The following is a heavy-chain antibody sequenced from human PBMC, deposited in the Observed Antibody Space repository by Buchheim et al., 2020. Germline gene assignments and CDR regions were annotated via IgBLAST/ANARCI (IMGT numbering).Heavy chain of an antibody. CDR2: INPSGST. V-gene: IGHV4-34*01. CDR3: ARVKFGYRATWFFDY. J-gene: IGHJ4*02. Sequence: QVQLQQWGAGLLKPSETLSLTCAVYGGSFSGYYWSWIRQPPGKGLEWIGEINPSGSTNYNPSLKSRVTISVDTSKNQFSLKLSSVTAADTAVYYCARVKFGYRATWFFDYWGQGTL. D-gene: IGHD1-26*01. CDR1: GGSFSGYY.